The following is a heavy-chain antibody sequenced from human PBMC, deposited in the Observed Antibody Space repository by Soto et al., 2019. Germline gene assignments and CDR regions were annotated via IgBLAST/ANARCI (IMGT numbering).Heavy chain of an antibody. V-gene: IGHV3-11*01. J-gene: IGHJ4*02. CDR2: IDSRGRTL. CDR3: ARQAARNYIDS. D-gene: IGHD6-6*01. Sequence: GSLRLSCAASGFTFTDYSMSWIRQAPGKGLEWLAFIDSRGRTLSYADSVKGRFTISRDNAKNSLYLQMHSLRADDTAVYYCARQAARNYIDSWGQGDVVTVSS. CDR1: GFTFTDYS.